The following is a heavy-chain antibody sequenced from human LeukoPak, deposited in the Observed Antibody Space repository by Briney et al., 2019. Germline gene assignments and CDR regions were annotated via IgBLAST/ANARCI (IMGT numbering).Heavy chain of an antibody. CDR2: TDYRSKWSN. J-gene: IGHJ2*01. V-gene: IGHV6-1*01. CDR1: GDSVSSNSAA. Sequence: SQTLSLTCAISGDSVSSNSAAWNWIRQSPSRGLEWLGRTDYRSKWSNDYAGSVKSRIIINPDTSKNQFSLQLNSVTPEDTAVYYCTRAREGGWYFDLWGRGTLVTVSS. CDR3: TRAREGGWYFDL. D-gene: IGHD1-26*01.